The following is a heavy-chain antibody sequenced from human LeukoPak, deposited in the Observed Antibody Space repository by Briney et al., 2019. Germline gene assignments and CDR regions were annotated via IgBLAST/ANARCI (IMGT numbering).Heavy chain of an antibody. CDR2: IFPRDSHT. D-gene: IGHD3-10*01. CDR1: GYTFANFR. V-gene: IGHV5-51*01. Sequence: GESLKISCKASGYTFANFRIGWVRQMPGKGLEWMGIIFPRDSHTRYSPSFQAQVSISADKSIDTAYLQWSSLKASDTAMYYCARLGTSGSYHLDPWGQGTLVTVSS. CDR3: ARLGTSGSYHLDP. J-gene: IGHJ5*02.